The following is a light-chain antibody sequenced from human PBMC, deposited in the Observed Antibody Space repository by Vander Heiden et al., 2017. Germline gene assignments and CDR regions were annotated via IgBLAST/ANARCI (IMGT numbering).Light chain of an antibody. CDR3: SAETSSSYV. J-gene: IGLJ1*01. CDR2: EVS. Sequence: QSALTQPASVSGSPGQSITISCTGTSSDVGGYNYVSWYQQHPGNAHKLMIYEVSKRPAGVSNRFSVSKSGNTATLTISGRQAEDEADYYCSAETSSSYVFGTGTKVTVL. V-gene: IGLV2-14*01. CDR1: SSDVGGYNY.